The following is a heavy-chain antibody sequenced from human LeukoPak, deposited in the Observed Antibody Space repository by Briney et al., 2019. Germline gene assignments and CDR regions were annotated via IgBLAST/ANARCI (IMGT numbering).Heavy chain of an antibody. J-gene: IGHJ4*02. CDR3: ARVNVGGDLDY. CDR2: IWYDGSNK. D-gene: IGHD2-21*02. V-gene: IGHV3-33*01. Sequence: GGSLRLSCAASGFTFSSYGMHWVRQAPGKGLEWVAVIWYDGSNKYYADSVKGRFTISRGNSKNTLYLQMNSLRAEDTAVYYCARVNVGGDLDYWGQGTLVTVSS. CDR1: GFTFSSYG.